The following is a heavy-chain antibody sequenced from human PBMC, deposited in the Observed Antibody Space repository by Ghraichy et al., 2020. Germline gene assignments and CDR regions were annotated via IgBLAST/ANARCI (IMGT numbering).Heavy chain of an antibody. D-gene: IGHD3-22*01. CDR2: IKSKTDGGTT. V-gene: IGHV3-15*01. J-gene: IGHJ4*02. CDR3: TSLQTYYYDSSGYYYV. CDR1: GFTFSNAW. Sequence: GSLRLSCAASGFTFSNAWMSWVRQAPGKGLEWVGRIKSKTDGGTTDYAAPVKGRFTISRDDSKNTLYLQMNSLKTEDTAVYYCTSLQTYYYDSSGYYYVWGQGTLVTVSS.